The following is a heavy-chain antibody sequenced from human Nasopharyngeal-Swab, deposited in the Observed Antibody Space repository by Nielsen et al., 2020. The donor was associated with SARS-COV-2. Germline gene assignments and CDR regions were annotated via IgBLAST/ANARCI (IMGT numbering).Heavy chain of an antibody. V-gene: IGHV3-30*18. CDR3: AKDPSYSYDWFDP. J-gene: IGHJ5*02. Sequence: GESLKISCAASGFTFSSYGMHWVRQAPGKGLEWVAVISYDGSNKYYADSVKGRFTISRDNSKNTLYLQMNSLRAEDTAVYYCAKDPSYSYDWFDPWGQGTLVTVSS. D-gene: IGHD1-26*01. CDR2: ISYDGSNK. CDR1: GFTFSSYG.